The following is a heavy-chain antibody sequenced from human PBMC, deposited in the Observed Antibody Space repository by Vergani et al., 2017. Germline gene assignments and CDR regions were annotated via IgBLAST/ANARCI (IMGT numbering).Heavy chain of an antibody. CDR1: GFTFSSYS. CDR3: ARDIVWDASSGCGVFVRGHTEPGGDY. V-gene: IGHV3-21*01. D-gene: IGHD3-22*01. CDR2: ISSSSSYI. J-gene: IGHJ4*02. Sequence: EVQLVESGGGLVKPGGSLRLSCAASGFTFSSYSMNWVRQAPGKGLEWVSSISSSSSYIYYADSVKGRFTISRDNAKNSLYLQINSLRAEDTAVYYCARDIVWDASSGCGVFVRGHTEPGGDYWGQGTLVTVSS.